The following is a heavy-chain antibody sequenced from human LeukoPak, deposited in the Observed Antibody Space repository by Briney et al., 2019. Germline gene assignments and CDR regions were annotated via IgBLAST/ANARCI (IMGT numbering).Heavy chain of an antibody. D-gene: IGHD3-16*02. CDR3: ARGLGGYDYVWGSYLNY. J-gene: IGHJ4*02. V-gene: IGHV4-38-2*02. CDR2: IYHSGST. Sequence: SETLSLTCTVSGYSISSGYYWGWIRQPPGKGLEWIGSIYHSGSTYYNPSLKSRVTISVDTSKNQFSLKLSSVTAADTAVYYCARGLGGYDYVWGSYLNYWGQGTLVTVSS. CDR1: GYSISSGYY.